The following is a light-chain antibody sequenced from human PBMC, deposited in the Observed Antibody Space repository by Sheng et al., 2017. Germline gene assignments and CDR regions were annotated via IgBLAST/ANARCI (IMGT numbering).Light chain of an antibody. CDR2: GAS. J-gene: IGKJ1*01. Sequence: EIVMTQSPATLSVSPGERATLSCRASQSVSSSYLAWYQQKPGQAPRLIIYGASTRATGIPDRFSGSGSGTDFTLTISRLEPEDFAVYYCQQYNNWPRTFGQGTKVEIK. CDR3: QQYNNWPRT. CDR1: QSVSSSY. V-gene: IGKV3D-15*01.